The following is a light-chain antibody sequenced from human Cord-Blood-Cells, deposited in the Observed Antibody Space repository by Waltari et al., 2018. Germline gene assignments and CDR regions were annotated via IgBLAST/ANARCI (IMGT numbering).Light chain of an antibody. CDR1: SSNVGSNS. J-gene: IGLJ3*02. V-gene: IGLV1-47*01. CDR2: RNN. CDR3: AAWDDSLSGRV. Sequence: QSVLTQPPSASGTPGQRVTLSCSGRSSNVGSNSVYWYPQLPGTAPKPLIYRNNQRPSGVPGRFSGSKSGTSASLAISGLRSEDEADYYCAAWDDSLSGRVFGGGTKLTVL.